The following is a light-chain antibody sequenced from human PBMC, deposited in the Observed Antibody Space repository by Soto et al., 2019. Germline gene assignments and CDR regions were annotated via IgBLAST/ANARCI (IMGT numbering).Light chain of an antibody. Sequence: EIVLTQSPGALSLSPGERGTLSCRASQSVSSSYLAWYQQKPGQAPRLLIFDVSDRATGIPARFSGSGSGTDFTLTINSLEPEDFAVYYCQQRFNWPGTFGLGTKVDIK. CDR3: QQRFNWPGT. CDR1: QSVSSSY. CDR2: DVS. V-gene: IGKV3D-20*02. J-gene: IGKJ1*01.